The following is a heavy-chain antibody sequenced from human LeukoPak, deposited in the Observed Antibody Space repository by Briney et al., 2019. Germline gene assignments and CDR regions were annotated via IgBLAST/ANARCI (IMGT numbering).Heavy chain of an antibody. J-gene: IGHJ6*02. CDR3: ARGLLNSHWVVVVPAYYYYYGMDV. CDR2: INAGNGNT. V-gene: IGHV1-3*01. Sequence: GASVKVSCKASGYTFTSYAMHWVRQAPGQRLEWMGWINAGNGNTKYSQKFQGRVTMTRNTSISTAYMELSSLRSEDTAVYYCARGLLNSHWVVVVPAYYYYYGMDVWGQGTTVTVSS. CDR1: GYTFTSYA. D-gene: IGHD2-2*01.